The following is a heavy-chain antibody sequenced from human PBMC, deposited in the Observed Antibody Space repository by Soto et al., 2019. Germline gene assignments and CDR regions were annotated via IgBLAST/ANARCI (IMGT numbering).Heavy chain of an antibody. Sequence: SETLSLTCAVYGGSFSGYYWSWIRQPPGKGLEWIGEINQSGSTNYNPSLKSRVNISVDTSKNQFSLKLSSVTAADTAVYYCARAPRRRGLRLGELSSFDYWGQGTLVTVSS. CDR3: ARAPRRRGLRLGELSSFDY. CDR1: GGSFSGYY. CDR2: INQSGST. V-gene: IGHV4-34*01. J-gene: IGHJ4*02. D-gene: IGHD3-16*02.